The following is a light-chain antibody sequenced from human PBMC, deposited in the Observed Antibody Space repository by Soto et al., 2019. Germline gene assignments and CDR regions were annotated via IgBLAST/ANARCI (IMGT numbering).Light chain of an antibody. CDR3: QQRSNWPPP. CDR2: DAS. V-gene: IGKV3-11*01. Sequence: TQSPSSLSFAAGERATLSFRASQSVSSYLAWYQQKPGQAPRLLIYDASNRATGIPARFSGSGSGTDFTLTISSLEPEDFAVYYCQQRSNWPPPFGGGTKVDIK. CDR1: QSVSSY. J-gene: IGKJ4*01.